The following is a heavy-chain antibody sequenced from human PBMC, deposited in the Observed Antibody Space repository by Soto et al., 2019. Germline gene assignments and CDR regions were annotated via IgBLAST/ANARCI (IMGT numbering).Heavy chain of an antibody. CDR3: AKAPPRGAYGMDV. J-gene: IGHJ6*02. Sequence: QVQLVESGGGVVQPGRSLRLSCAASGFTFSRYGMHWVRQAPGKGLEWVAVISYDGSNKYYADSVKGRFTISRDNSKNTLYLQMNSLRAEDTAVYYCAKAPPRGAYGMDVWGQGTTVTVSS. CDR1: GFTFSRYG. CDR2: ISYDGSNK. D-gene: IGHD2-15*01. V-gene: IGHV3-30*18.